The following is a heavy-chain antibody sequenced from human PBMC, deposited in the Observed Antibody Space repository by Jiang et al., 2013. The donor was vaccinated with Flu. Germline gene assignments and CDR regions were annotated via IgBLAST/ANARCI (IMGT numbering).Heavy chain of an antibody. J-gene: IGHJ6*02. CDR3: ARDPLAWYNWNYQSYYYGMDV. CDR1: GFTLSSYG. V-gene: IGHV3-33*01. CDR2: IWYDGSNK. Sequence: GVVQPGRSLRLSCAASGFTLSSYGMHWVRQAPGKGLEWVAVIWYDGSNKYYADSVKGRFTISRDNSKNTLYLQMNSLRAEDTAVYYCARDPLAWYNWNYQSYYYGMDVWGQGTTVTVSS. D-gene: IGHD1-7*01.